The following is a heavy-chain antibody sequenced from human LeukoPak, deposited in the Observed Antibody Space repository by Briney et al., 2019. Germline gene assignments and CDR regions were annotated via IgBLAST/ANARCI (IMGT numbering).Heavy chain of an antibody. CDR3: ARERPDYDILTGAFDI. Sequence: ASVKVSCKASGGTFNSYAVSWVRQAPGQGLEWMGGINPIFGTPDYPQNFQGRVTITADESTGTAYMELSSLRSEDTAVYFCARERPDYDILTGAFDIWGQGTLVTVSS. CDR2: INPIFGTP. CDR1: GGTFNSYA. D-gene: IGHD3-9*01. J-gene: IGHJ3*02. V-gene: IGHV1-69*13.